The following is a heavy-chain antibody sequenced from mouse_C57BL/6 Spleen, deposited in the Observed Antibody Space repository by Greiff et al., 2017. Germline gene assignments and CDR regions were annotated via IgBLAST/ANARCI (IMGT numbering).Heavy chain of an antibody. CDR3: ARLGQDYFDY. V-gene: IGHV1-80*01. D-gene: IGHD3-3*01. CDR1: GYAFSSYW. J-gene: IGHJ2*01. CDR2: IYPGDGDT. Sequence: QVHVKQSGAELVKPGASVKISCKASGYAFSSYWMNWVKQRPGKGLEWIGQIYPGDGDTNYNGKFKGKATLTADKSSSTAYMQLSSLTSEDSAVYFCARLGQDYFDYWGQGTTLTVSS.